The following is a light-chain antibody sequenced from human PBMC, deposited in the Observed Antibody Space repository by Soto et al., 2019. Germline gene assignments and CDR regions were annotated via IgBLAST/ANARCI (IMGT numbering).Light chain of an antibody. CDR3: QQYGSSPLT. V-gene: IGKV3-20*01. Sequence: EIVLTQSPGTLSLSPGERATLFCRASQTVSSTSLAWYQQKLGQAPRLLIYGASSRATGIPDKFSGSGSGTDFALTITRLEPEDFAVYYCQQYGSSPLTFGGGTKLEIK. J-gene: IGKJ4*01. CDR2: GAS. CDR1: QTVSSTS.